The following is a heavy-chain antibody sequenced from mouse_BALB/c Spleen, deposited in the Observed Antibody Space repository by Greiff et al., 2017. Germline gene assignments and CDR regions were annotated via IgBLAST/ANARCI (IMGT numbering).Heavy chain of an antibody. CDR1: GFTFSSYG. CDR3: AREGYDYAFDY. Sequence: DVMLVESGGGLVQPGGSRKLSCAASGFTFSSYGMSWVRQTPDKRLELVATINSNGGSTYYPDSVKGRFTISRDNAKNTLYLQMSSLKSEDTAMYYCAREGYDYAFDYWGQGTTLTVSS. D-gene: IGHD2-4*01. V-gene: IGHV5-6-3*01. CDR2: INSNGGST. J-gene: IGHJ2*01.